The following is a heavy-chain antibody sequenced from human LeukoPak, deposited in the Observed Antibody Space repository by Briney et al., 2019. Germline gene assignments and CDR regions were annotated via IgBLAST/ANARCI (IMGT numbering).Heavy chain of an antibody. D-gene: IGHD2-15*01. J-gene: IGHJ4*02. V-gene: IGHV3-66*01. CDR3: AKDVGPVLFDY. CDR1: GFTVSSNY. Sequence: GGSLRLSCAASGFTVSSNYMSWVRQAPGKGLEWVSVIYSGGSTYYADSVKGRFSFSRDNSKSTLYLQMNSLSVEDTAVYHCAKDVGPVLFDYWGQGTLVTVSS. CDR2: IYSGGST.